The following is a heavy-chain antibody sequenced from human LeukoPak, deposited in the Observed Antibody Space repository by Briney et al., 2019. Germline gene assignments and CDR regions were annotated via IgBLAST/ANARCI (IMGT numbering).Heavy chain of an antibody. V-gene: IGHV3-7*01. J-gene: IGHJ6*04. D-gene: IGHD3-10*02. CDR1: EFTFSSYS. CDR3: AELGITMIGGV. Sequence: PGGSLRLSCAASEFTFSSYSMNWVRQAPGKGLEWVAYIKQDVTEKYYVDSVKGRFSISRDNTKNSLYLQMNSLRAEDTAVYYCAELGITMIGGVWGKGTTVTISS. CDR2: IKQDVTEK.